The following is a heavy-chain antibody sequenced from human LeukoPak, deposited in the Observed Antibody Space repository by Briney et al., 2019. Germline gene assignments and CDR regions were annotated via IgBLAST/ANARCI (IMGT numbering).Heavy chain of an antibody. D-gene: IGHD6-19*01. J-gene: IGHJ4*02. CDR1: GFTFSSYA. CDR3: AKVGRSGVGVDFTFDY. V-gene: IGHV3-23*01. CDR2: ISGSGGST. Sequence: PGGSLRLSCAASGFTFSSYAMSWVRQAPGKGLEWVSAISGSGGSTYYAESVKGRFTISRDNSKNTLYLQMNSLRAEDTAVYYCAKVGRSGVGVDFTFDYWGQGTLVTVSS.